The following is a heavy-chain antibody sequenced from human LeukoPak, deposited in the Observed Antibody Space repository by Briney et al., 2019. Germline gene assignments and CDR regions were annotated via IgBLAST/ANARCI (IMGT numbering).Heavy chain of an antibody. D-gene: IGHD3-10*02. CDR3: AKGNTMYTAYYFDY. Sequence: GGSLRLSCAASGFTFSSYAMSWVRQAPGKGLEWVSTISGSGGSTHFADSVKGRFTISRDNSKNTLYLQMNSLRAEDTAIYSCAKGNTMYTAYYFDYWGQGTLVTVSS. CDR2: ISGSGGST. CDR1: GFTFSSYA. J-gene: IGHJ4*02. V-gene: IGHV3-23*01.